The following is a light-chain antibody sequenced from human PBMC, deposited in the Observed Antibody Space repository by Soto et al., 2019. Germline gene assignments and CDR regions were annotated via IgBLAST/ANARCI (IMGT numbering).Light chain of an antibody. CDR1: NIGSKN. Sequence: SYELTQPLSVSVALGQTARITCGRNNIGSKNVHWYQQKPDQAPVLVIYRDSNRPSGIPERFSGSNSGNTATLTISRAQAGDEADYYCQVWDSSTVVFGGGTKLTVL. CDR3: QVWDSSTVV. V-gene: IGLV3-9*01. J-gene: IGLJ2*01. CDR2: RDS.